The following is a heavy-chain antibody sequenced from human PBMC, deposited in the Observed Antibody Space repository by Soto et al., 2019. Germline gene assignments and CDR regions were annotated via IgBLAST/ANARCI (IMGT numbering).Heavy chain of an antibody. CDR2: INAGKGDT. CDR3: ARNILGGTTDY. CDR1: GYTFTSYS. V-gene: IGHV1-3*01. D-gene: IGHD1-7*01. J-gene: IGHJ4*02. Sequence: GASVKVSCKASGYTFTSYSMHWVRHAPGQRLEWMGWINAGKGDTKYPQRFQGRVTITRDTSASTAYMGLSSLRSEDTAVYYCARNILGGTTDYWGPGTLVTVSS.